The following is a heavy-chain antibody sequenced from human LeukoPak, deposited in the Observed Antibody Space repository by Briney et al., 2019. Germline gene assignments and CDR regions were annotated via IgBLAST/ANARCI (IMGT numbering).Heavy chain of an antibody. CDR2: ISGSGKT. CDR3: AKERDTKGYFDY. Sequence: GGSLRLSCAASGFSFSTYAMSWVRQAPGQGLEWVSAISGSGKTYYPDSVKGRFTISRDNSKNTLFLLMNGLRAEDTAVHYCAKERDTKGYFDYWGQGTLVTVSS. J-gene: IGHJ4*02. CDR1: GFSFSTYA. V-gene: IGHV3-23*01.